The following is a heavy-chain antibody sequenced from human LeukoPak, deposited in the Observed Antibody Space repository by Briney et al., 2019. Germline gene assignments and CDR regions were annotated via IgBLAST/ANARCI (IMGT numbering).Heavy chain of an antibody. D-gene: IGHD1-26*01. Sequence: GGSLRPSCVASGFTFSSYAMGWVRQAPGKGLEWVATIDNGGGSTHYADPVKGRFTISRDNSKNTLYLQMNSLRAEDTAVYYCARDVGAIHFDYWGQGTLVTVSS. V-gene: IGHV3-23*01. CDR2: IDNGGGST. J-gene: IGHJ4*02. CDR3: ARDVGAIHFDY. CDR1: GFTFSSYA.